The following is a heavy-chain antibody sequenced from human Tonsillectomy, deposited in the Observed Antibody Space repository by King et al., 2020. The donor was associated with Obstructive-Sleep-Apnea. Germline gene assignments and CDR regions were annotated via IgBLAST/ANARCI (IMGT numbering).Heavy chain of an antibody. J-gene: IGHJ6*02. D-gene: IGHD3-22*01. CDR3: ARDIKASVVVIREDYYYGMDV. Sequence: VQLVESGAEVKKPGASVKVSCKASGYTFTSYYMHWVRQAPGQGLEWMGIIKPSGGGTTYAQKFQGRVTMTRDTSTSTVYMELSSLRSEDTAVYYCARDIKASVVVIREDYYYGMDVWGQGTTVSVSS. CDR2: IKPSGGGT. V-gene: IGHV1-46*01. CDR1: GYTFTSYY.